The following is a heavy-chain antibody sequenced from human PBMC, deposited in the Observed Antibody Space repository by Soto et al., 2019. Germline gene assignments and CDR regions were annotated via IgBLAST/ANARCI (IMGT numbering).Heavy chain of an antibody. Sequence: ASVKVSCKASGYTLTSYYMHWVRQAPGQGLEWMGIINPSGGSTSYAQKFQGRVTMTRDTSTSTVYMELSSLRSEDTAVYYCARGSPYYYDSSGYVQSPYAFDIWGQGTMVTVSS. CDR3: ARGSPYYYDSSGYVQSPYAFDI. CDR2: INPSGGST. V-gene: IGHV1-46*01. D-gene: IGHD3-22*01. J-gene: IGHJ3*02. CDR1: GYTLTSYY.